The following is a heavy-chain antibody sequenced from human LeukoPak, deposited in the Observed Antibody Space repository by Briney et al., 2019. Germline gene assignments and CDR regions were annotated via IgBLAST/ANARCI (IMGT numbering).Heavy chain of an antibody. CDR3: AKDRSLAARVYYFDY. CDR2: ISSSSSTI. V-gene: IGHV3-48*04. J-gene: IGHJ4*02. CDR1: GFTFSSYS. D-gene: IGHD6-6*01. Sequence: GGSLRLSCAASGFTFSSYSMNWVRQAPGKGLEWVSYISSSSSTIYYADSVKGRFTISRDNAKNSLYLQMNSLRAEDTAVYYCAKDRSLAARVYYFDYWGQGTLVTVSS.